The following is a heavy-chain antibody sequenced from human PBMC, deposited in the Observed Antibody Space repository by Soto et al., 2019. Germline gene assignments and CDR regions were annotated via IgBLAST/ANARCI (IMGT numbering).Heavy chain of an antibody. CDR1: GYSLTSYG. CDR3: AREYCSSASSYGPEF. CDR2: ISGHDGNT. J-gene: IGHJ4*02. Sequence: ASVKVSCKASGYSLTSYGISWVRQAPGQGLEWMGWISGHDGNTKYTQKLQGRVTVTTDTSTSTAYMDLRSLRSDDTAVYYCAREYCSSASSYGPEFWGQGTLVTVSS. D-gene: IGHD2-2*01. V-gene: IGHV1-18*01.